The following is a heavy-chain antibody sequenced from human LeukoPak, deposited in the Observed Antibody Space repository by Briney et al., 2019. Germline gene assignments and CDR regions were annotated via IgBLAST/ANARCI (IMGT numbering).Heavy chain of an antibody. CDR2: INPNNGGT. D-gene: IGHD3-22*01. J-gene: IGHJ4*02. CDR3: ARGLLRNYYDSSGSPDY. Sequence: GASVKVSCKASGYTFTSYYMHWVRQAPGQGLEWMGWINPNNGGTTYAQEFQGRVTVTRDTSISTGYMDLSGLRSDDTAVYYCARGLLRNYYDSSGSPDYWGQGTLVTVSS. CDR1: GYTFTSYY. V-gene: IGHV1-2*02.